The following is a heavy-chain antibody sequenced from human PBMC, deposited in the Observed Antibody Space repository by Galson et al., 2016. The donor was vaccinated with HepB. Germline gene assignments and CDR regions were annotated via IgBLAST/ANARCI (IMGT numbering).Heavy chain of an antibody. CDR3: ARNRHCSGGSCYGA. J-gene: IGHJ5*02. Sequence: SLRLSCAASGFTVSNHYMRWVRQAPGKGLEWVSLIYSGGSTYSADSVKGRFTISRDSSKNTLYLQMNSLRAEDTAVYYCARNRHCSGGSCYGAWGQGTLVTVSS. CDR1: GFTVSNHY. V-gene: IGHV3-66*01. CDR2: IYSGGST. D-gene: IGHD2-15*01.